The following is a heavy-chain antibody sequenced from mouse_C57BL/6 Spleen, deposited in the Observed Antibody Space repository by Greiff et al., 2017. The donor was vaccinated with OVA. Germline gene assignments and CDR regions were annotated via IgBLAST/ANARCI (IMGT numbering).Heavy chain of an antibody. CDR3: GRKREPWGAMDY. D-gene: IGHD4-1*01. Sequence: VQLVESGPGLVQPSQCLSITCTASGFSLTSYGVHWVRQSPGKGLEWLGVIWRGGSTDYNAAFISRLSIRTDNSKSQVFEKMNRLQADDTAIYYCGRKREPWGAMDYWGQGTSVTVSS. J-gene: IGHJ4*01. CDR1: GFSLTSYG. CDR2: IWRGGST. V-gene: IGHV2-2*01.